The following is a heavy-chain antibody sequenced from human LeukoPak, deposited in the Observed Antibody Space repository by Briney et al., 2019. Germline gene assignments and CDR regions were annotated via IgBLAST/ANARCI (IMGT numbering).Heavy chain of an antibody. Sequence: SQTLSLTCTVSGGSISSGDYYWSWIRQPPGKGLEWIGYIYYSGSTYYNPSLKSRVTMSVDTSKSQFSLKLRSVTAADTAVYYCAGGSYCTNGVCYTSEYLQHWGQGTLVTVSS. CDR2: IYYSGST. D-gene: IGHD2-8*01. J-gene: IGHJ1*01. V-gene: IGHV4-30-4*01. CDR1: GGSISSGDYY. CDR3: AGGSYCTNGVCYTSEYLQH.